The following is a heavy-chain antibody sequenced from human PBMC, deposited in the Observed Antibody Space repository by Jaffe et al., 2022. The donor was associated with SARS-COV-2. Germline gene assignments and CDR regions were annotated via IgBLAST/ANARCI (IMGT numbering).Heavy chain of an antibody. Sequence: QVQLVESGGGVVQPGRSLRLSCAASGFTFSSYGMHWVRQAPGKGLEWVAVIWYDGSNKYYADSVKGRFTISRDNSKNTLYLQMNSLRAEDTAVYYCAREVPGVAGIPKYYYYGMDVWGQGTTVTVSS. V-gene: IGHV3-33*01. CDR3: AREVPGVAGIPKYYYYGMDV. D-gene: IGHD6-19*01. CDR1: GFTFSSYG. J-gene: IGHJ6*02. CDR2: IWYDGSNK.